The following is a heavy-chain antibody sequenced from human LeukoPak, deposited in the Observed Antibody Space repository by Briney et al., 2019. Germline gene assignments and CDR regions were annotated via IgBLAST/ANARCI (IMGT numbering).Heavy chain of an antibody. CDR2: IKQDGSEK. V-gene: IGHV3-7*01. CDR3: AKDTMVRGVIITPTYYFDY. D-gene: IGHD3-10*01. CDR1: GFTFSSYW. J-gene: IGHJ4*02. Sequence: PGGSLRLSCAASGFTFSSYWMSWVRQAPGKGLEWVANIKQDGSEKYYVDSVKGRFTISRDNAKNSLYLQMNSLRAEDTAVYYCAKDTMVRGVIITPTYYFDYWGQGTLVTVSS.